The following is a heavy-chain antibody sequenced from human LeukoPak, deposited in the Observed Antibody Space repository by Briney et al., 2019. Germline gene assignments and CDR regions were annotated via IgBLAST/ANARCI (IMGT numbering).Heavy chain of an antibody. Sequence: KPSETPSLTCTVSGGSISSSSYYWGWIRQPPGKGLEWIGSIYYSGSTYYNPSLKSRVTISVDTSKNQFSLKLSSVTAADTAVYYCARTTPSPLRQWLVPGVFDYWGQGTLVTVSS. CDR1: GGSISSSSYY. CDR3: ARTTPSPLRQWLVPGVFDY. CDR2: IYYSGST. J-gene: IGHJ4*02. V-gene: IGHV4-39*01. D-gene: IGHD6-19*01.